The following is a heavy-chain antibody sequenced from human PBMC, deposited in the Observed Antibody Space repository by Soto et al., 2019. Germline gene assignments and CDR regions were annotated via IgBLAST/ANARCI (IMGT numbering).Heavy chain of an antibody. CDR3: ARGGVTGSNRFDP. Sequence: PSETLSLTCAVYGGSFSGYYWSWIRQPPGKGLEWIGEINHSGSTNYNPSLKSRVTISVDTSKNQFSLKLSSVTAADTAVYYCARGGVTGSNRFDPWGQGTLVTVSS. CDR2: INHSGST. CDR1: GGSFSGYY. J-gene: IGHJ5*02. V-gene: IGHV4-34*01. D-gene: IGHD5-18*01.